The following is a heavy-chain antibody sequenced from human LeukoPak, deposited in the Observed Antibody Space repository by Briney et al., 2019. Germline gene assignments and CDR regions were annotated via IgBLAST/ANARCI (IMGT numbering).Heavy chain of an antibody. CDR3: AREGLSAFDI. Sequence: HPGGSLRLSCAASGFTFSSYWMSWVRQAPGKGLEWVSYISSSSSTIYYADSVKGRFTISRDNAKNSLYLQMNSLRAEGTAVYYCAREGLSAFDIWGQGTMVTVSS. CDR2: ISSSSSTI. CDR1: GFTFSSYW. J-gene: IGHJ3*02. V-gene: IGHV3-48*01.